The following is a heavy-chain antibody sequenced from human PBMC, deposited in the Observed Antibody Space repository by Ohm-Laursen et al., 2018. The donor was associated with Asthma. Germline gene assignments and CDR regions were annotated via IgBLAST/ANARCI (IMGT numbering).Heavy chain of an antibody. CDR1: GGSISSYY. J-gene: IGHJ4*02. Sequence: SETLSLTCSVSGGSISSYYWSWIRPPPGKGLEWIGYIYYSGSTNYNPSLKSRVTISVDTSKNQFSLKLSSVTAADTAVHYCAADKEHYDSSGPHFDYWGQGTLVTVSS. CDR2: IYYSGST. D-gene: IGHD3-22*01. CDR3: AADKEHYDSSGPHFDY. V-gene: IGHV4-59*01.